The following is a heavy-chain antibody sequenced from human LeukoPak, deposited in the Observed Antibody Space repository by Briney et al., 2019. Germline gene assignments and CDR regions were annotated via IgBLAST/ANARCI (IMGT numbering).Heavy chain of an antibody. D-gene: IGHD3-10*01. CDR1: GYTFTGYY. Sequence: GASVKVSCKASGYTFTGYYMHWVRQAPGQGLEWMGWINPNSGGTNYAQKFQGRVTMTRDTSISTAYMELSRLRSDDTAVYYCARVPPFYYGSGSYRGRLRFDPWGQGTLVTVSS. J-gene: IGHJ5*02. V-gene: IGHV1-2*02. CDR2: INPNSGGT. CDR3: ARVPPFYYGSGSYRGRLRFDP.